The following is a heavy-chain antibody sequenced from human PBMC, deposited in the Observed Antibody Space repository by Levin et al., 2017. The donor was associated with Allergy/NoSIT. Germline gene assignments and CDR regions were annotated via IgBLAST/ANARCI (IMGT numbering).Heavy chain of an antibody. V-gene: IGHV3-23*01. CDR1: GFTFSSYA. D-gene: IGHD2-15*01. J-gene: IGHJ4*02. Sequence: GGSLRLSCAASGFTFSSYAMSWVRQAPGKGLEWVSAISGSGGSTYYADSVKGRFTISRDNSKNTLYLQMNSLRAEDTAVYYCAKDGPLVVVAATAINYFDYWGQGTLVTVSS. CDR3: AKDGPLVVVAATAINYFDY. CDR2: ISGSGGST.